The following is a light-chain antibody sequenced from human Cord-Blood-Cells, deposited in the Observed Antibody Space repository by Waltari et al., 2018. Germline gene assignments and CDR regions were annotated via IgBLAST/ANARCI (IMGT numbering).Light chain of an antibody. CDR1: QDISNY. J-gene: IGKJ3*01. CDR2: DAS. Sequence: DIQMTLSPSSLSASVGDRVTITCQASQDISNYLNWYQQKPGKAPKLLIYDASNLETGVPSRFSGSGSGTDFTFTISSLQPEDIATYYCQQYDNLLIFTFGPGTKVDIK. V-gene: IGKV1-33*01. CDR3: QQYDNLLIFT.